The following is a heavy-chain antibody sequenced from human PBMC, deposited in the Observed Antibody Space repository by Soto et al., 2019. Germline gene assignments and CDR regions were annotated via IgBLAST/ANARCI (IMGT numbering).Heavy chain of an antibody. Sequence: ASVKVSCKASGYTFTGYYMHWVRQAPGQGLEWMGWINPNSGGTNYAQKFQGWVTMTRDTSISTAYMELSRLRSGDTAVYYCAGGGEKTPYKFDYWGQGILVTVSS. CDR2: INPNSGGT. CDR3: AGGGEKTPYKFDY. D-gene: IGHD7-27*01. CDR1: GYTFTGYY. V-gene: IGHV1-2*04. J-gene: IGHJ4*02.